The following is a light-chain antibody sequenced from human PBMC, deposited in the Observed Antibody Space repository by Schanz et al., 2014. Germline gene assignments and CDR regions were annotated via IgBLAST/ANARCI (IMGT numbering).Light chain of an antibody. CDR2: DAS. J-gene: IGKJ5*01. V-gene: IGKV3-20*01. CDR1: QSISMY. CDR3: QQYGTSPIT. Sequence: EIVMTQSPGTLSVSPGERATLSCRASQSISMYLGWYQQKPGQAPRLLIYDASSRATGIPDRFSGSGSGADFTLTISRLEPDDFAVYYCQQYGTSPITFGQGTRLEIK.